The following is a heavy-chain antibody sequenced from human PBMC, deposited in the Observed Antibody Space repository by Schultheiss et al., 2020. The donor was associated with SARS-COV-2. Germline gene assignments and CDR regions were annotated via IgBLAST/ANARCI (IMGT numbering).Heavy chain of an antibody. CDR2: INHSGST. CDR3: VTYQLLYYFDY. V-gene: IGHV4-34*01. CDR1: GGSFSGYY. Sequence: SETLSLTCAVYGGSFSGYYWSWIRQPPGKGLEWIGEINHSGSTNYNPSLKSRVTISVDTSKNQFSLKLSSVTAEDTAVYYCVTYQLLYYFDYWGQGTLVTVSS. D-gene: IGHD2-2*01. J-gene: IGHJ4*02.